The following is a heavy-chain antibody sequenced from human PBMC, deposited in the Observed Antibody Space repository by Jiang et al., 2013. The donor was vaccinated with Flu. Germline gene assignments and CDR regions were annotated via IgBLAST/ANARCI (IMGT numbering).Heavy chain of an antibody. CDR3: ATTYDSSGYFHLPWKMVAFDI. V-gene: IGHV5-51*01. J-gene: IGHJ3*02. Sequence: GAEVKKPGESLRISCKGSGYSFTSYWISWVRQMPGKGLEWMGIIYPGDSDTRYSPSFQGQVTISADKSISTAYLQWSSLKASDTAMYYCATTYDSSGYFHLPWKMVAFDIWGQGTMVTVSS. CDR1: GYSFTSYW. D-gene: IGHD3-22*01. CDR2: IYPGDSDT.